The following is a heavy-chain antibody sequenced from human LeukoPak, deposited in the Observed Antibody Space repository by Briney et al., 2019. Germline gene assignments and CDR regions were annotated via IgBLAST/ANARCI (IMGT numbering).Heavy chain of an antibody. V-gene: IGHV1-24*01. J-gene: IGHJ3*02. CDR2: FDPEDGET. CDR1: GYTLTELS. CDR3: ARGVEITMIVVDWEGPNAFDI. Sequence: GASVKVSCKVSGYTLTELSMHWVRQAPGKGLEWMGGFDPEDGETIYAQKFQGRVTMTEDTSTSTAYMELRSLRSDDTAVYYCARGVEITMIVVDWEGPNAFDIWGQGTMVTVSS. D-gene: IGHD3-22*01.